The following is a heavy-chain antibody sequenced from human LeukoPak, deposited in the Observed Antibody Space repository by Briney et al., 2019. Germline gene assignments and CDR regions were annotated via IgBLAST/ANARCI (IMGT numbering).Heavy chain of an antibody. CDR3: ARNNWFDP. CDR2: IYYSGST. V-gene: IGHV4-39*07. Sequence: SETLSLTCTVSGGSISSSNYYWGWIRQPPGKGLEYIGSIYYSGSTTYNPSLKSRVTISIDTSRNQFSLKLRSVTAADTAVYYCARNNWFDPWGQGTLVTVSS. CDR1: GGSISSSNYY. J-gene: IGHJ5*02.